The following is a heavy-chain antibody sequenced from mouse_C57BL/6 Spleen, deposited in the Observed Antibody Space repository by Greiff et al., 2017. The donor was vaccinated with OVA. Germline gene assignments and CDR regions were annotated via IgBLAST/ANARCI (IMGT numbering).Heavy chain of an antibody. CDR2: IWRGGST. D-gene: IGHD1-1*01. CDR3: AATVVATGAMDY. J-gene: IGHJ4*01. Sequence: QVQLQQSGPGLVQPSQSLSITCTVSGFSLTSYGVHWVRQSPGKGLEWLGVIWRGGSTDYTAAFMSRLSITKDNSKSQVFFKMNSLQADDTAIYSSAATVVATGAMDYWGQGTSVTVSS. V-gene: IGHV2-5*01. CDR1: GFSLTSYG.